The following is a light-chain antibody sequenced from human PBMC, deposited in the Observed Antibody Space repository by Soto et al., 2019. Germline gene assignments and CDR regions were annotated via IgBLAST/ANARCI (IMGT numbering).Light chain of an antibody. Sequence: DIVMTQSPDSLAVSLGEIITINCRSCHTLPDSSTHKHHLPPYQQKPGQAPRLLIYAASNRATGIPDRFSGSGSGTDFTLTISRLEPEDFAVYYCQQYGSSGTFGQRSKG. J-gene: IGKJ1*01. CDR3: QQYGSSGT. CDR2: AAS. CDR1: HTLPDSSTHKHH. V-gene: IGKV3-20*01.